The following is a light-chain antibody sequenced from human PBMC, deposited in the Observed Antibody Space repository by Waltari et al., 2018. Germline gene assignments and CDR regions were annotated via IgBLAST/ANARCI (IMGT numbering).Light chain of an antibody. CDR3: SSYISSSTLEL. CDR1: SSDVGGYNY. CDR2: DVS. J-gene: IGLJ2*01. V-gene: IGLV2-14*03. Sequence: QSALTQAASVSGSPGQSITISCTGSSSDVGGYNYVSWYQQHPGKATKLIIYDVSNRPSGVSNRFSGSKSGNTASLTISGLQAEDEADYYCSSYISSSTLELFGGGTSLTVL.